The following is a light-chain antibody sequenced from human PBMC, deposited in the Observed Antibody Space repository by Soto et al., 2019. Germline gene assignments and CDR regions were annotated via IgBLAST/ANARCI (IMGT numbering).Light chain of an antibody. V-gene: IGKV3-20*01. CDR3: QQYGSSPH. Sequence: EIVLTQSPGTLSLSPGERATLSCRASQSVSSSYLAWYQQKPGPAPRLLIYGASSRATGIPDRFSGSGSGTDFTLTISRLEPEDFAVYYCQQYGSSPHFGQGTRVEIK. CDR1: QSVSSSY. J-gene: IGKJ5*01. CDR2: GAS.